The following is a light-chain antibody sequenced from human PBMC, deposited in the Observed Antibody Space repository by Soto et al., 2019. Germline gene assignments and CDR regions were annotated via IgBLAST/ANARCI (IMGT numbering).Light chain of an antibody. CDR1: QSISSW. J-gene: IGKJ1*01. CDR3: QQYDSYSWT. Sequence: DIQMTQSPSTLSAFVGDRVTITCRASQSISSWLAWYQQKPGKAPKLLVYQASTLESGVPLRFSGSGSGTEFTLTINSLQSDDFATYYCQQYDSYSWTFGQGTKVEVE. V-gene: IGKV1-5*03. CDR2: QAS.